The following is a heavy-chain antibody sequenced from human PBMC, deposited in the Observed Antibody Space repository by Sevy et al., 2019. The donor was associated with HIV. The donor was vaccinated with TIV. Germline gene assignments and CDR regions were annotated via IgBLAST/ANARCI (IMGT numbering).Heavy chain of an antibody. CDR1: GGSISSGSYY. CDR2: IYTSGST. CDR3: ARGSSGWSNSYYYYDMDV. Sequence: SETLSLTCTVSGGSISSGSYYWSWIRQPAGKGLEWIGRIYTSGSTNYNPSLKSRVTISVDTSKNQFSLKLSSVTAADTAVYYCARGSSGWSNSYYYYDMDVWGKGTTVTVSS. J-gene: IGHJ6*03. D-gene: IGHD6-19*01. V-gene: IGHV4-61*02.